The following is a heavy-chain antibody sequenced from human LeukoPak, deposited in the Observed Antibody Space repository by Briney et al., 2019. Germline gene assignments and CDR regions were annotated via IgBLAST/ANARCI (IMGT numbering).Heavy chain of an antibody. J-gene: IGHJ5*02. CDR1: GYTFTCYY. CDR3: ARITSGYSYGPGWFDP. D-gene: IGHD5-18*01. CDR2: INPNSGGT. V-gene: IGHV1-2*02. Sequence: ASVKVSCKASGYTFTCYYMHWVRQAPGQGLEWTGSINPNSGGTNYAQKFQGRVTMTRDTSISTAYMELSRLRSDDTAVYYCARITSGYSYGPGWFDPWGQGTLVTVSS.